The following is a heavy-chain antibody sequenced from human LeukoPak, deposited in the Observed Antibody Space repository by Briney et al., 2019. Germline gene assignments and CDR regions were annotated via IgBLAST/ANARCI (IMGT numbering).Heavy chain of an antibody. Sequence: GASVKVSGKASGYTFTSYGISWVRQAPGQGLEWMGWISAYNGNTNYAQKLQGRVTMTTDTSTSTAYMELRSLRSDDTAVYYCASFRDTALNWFDPWGQGTLVTVSS. CDR1: GYTFTSYG. J-gene: IGHJ5*02. CDR2: ISAYNGNT. CDR3: ASFRDTALNWFDP. V-gene: IGHV1-18*01.